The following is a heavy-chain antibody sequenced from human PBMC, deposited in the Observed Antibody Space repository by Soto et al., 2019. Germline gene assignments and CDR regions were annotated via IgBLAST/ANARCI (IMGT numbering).Heavy chain of an antibody. CDR2: INAGNSDT. Sequence: ASVKVSCKASGYTFTSYAMHWVRQAPGQRLEWMGWINAGNSDTTYSQKFQGRVTITSDTSASTAYMELTSLRPEDTAVYYCARDPGYSYGYNWGQGTLVTVSS. CDR1: GYTFTSYA. D-gene: IGHD5-18*01. J-gene: IGHJ4*02. V-gene: IGHV1-3*01. CDR3: ARDPGYSYGYN.